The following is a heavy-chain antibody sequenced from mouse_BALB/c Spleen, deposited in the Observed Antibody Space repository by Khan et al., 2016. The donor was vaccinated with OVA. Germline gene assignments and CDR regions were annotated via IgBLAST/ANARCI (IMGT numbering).Heavy chain of an antibody. Sequence: EVELVESGGDLVKPGGSLKLSCVASGFTFSTYGMSWVRQIPDKRLEWVSAISTGGSYTYYPDSVKGRFTISRDNAKNTLYLQMSSLKSEDTAMYYCTRLAYYYNSEGFAYWGQGTLVTVSA. J-gene: IGHJ3*01. CDR1: GFTFSTYG. CDR2: ISTGGSYT. D-gene: IGHD1-1*01. V-gene: IGHV5-6*01. CDR3: TRLAYYYNSEGFAY.